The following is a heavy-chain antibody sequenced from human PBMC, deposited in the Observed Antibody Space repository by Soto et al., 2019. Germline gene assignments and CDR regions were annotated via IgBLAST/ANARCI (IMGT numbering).Heavy chain of an antibody. Sequence: PSETLSLTCTVSGSSIGSYHWNWIRQSPGRGLEWIGNIYYSGTTNYNPSLKSRVVISVDTSNNQFSLRLSSVTAADTAVYYCSRGPGGCSGRNCYSSLDVWGQGTTVTVSS. J-gene: IGHJ6*02. D-gene: IGHD2-15*01. V-gene: IGHV4-59*01. CDR2: IYYSGTT. CDR1: GSSIGSYH. CDR3: SRGPGGCSGRNCYSSLDV.